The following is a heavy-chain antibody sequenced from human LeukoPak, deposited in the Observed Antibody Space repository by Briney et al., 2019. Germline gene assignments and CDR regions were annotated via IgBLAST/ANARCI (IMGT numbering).Heavy chain of an antibody. CDR2: IYYSGST. Sequence: SETLSLTCTVSGGSVSSGSYYWSWIRQPPGKGLEWIGYIYYSGSTNYNPSLKSRVTISVDTSKNQFSLKLSSVTAADTAVYYCARDGVYCSSTSCSKYYFGYWGQGTLVTVSS. J-gene: IGHJ4*02. CDR3: ARDGVYCSSTSCSKYYFGY. D-gene: IGHD2-2*01. V-gene: IGHV4-61*01. CDR1: GGSVSSGSYY.